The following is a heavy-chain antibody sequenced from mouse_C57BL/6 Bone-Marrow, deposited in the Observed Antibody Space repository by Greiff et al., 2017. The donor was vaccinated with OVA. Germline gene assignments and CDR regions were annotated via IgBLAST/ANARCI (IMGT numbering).Heavy chain of an antibody. Sequence: EVKLVESGEGLVKPGGSLKLSCAASGFTFSSYAMSWVRQTPEKRLEWVAYISSGGDSIYYAATVKGRFPISRDNARNTLYLQMSSLKSEDTAMYYCTREYYGSSGWYFDVWGTGTTVTVSS. CDR2: ISSGGDSI. J-gene: IGHJ1*03. V-gene: IGHV5-9-1*02. CDR1: GFTFSSYA. D-gene: IGHD1-1*01. CDR3: TREYYGSSGWYFDV.